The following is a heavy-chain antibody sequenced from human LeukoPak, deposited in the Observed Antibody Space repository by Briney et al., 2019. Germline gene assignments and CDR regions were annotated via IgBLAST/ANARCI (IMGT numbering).Heavy chain of an antibody. CDR1: GGSISSYY. V-gene: IGHV4-59*01. J-gene: IGHJ3*02. Sequence: SETLSLTCTVSGGSISSYYWSWIRQPPGKGLEWIGYIYYSGSTNYNPSLKSRVTISVDTSKNQFSLKLSSVTAADTAVYYCGRDQGYCSGGSCYSYAFDIWGQGTMVTVSS. D-gene: IGHD2-15*01. CDR2: IYYSGST. CDR3: GRDQGYCSGGSCYSYAFDI.